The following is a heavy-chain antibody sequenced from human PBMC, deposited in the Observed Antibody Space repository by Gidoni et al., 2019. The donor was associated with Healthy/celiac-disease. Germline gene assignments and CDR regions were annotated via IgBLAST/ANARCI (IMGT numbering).Heavy chain of an antibody. J-gene: IGHJ5*02. D-gene: IGHD3-16*02. CDR1: GYTFTSYY. CDR3: ARERPMITFGGVIPRRYWFDP. V-gene: IGHV1-46*01. Sequence: QVQLVQSGAEVKKPGASVKVSCKASGYTFTSYYMHWVRQAPGQGLAWMGKINPSGGSTSYAQKFQGRVTMTRDTSTSTVYMELSSLRSEDTAVYYCARERPMITFGGVIPRRYWFDPWGQGTLVTVSS. CDR2: INPSGGST.